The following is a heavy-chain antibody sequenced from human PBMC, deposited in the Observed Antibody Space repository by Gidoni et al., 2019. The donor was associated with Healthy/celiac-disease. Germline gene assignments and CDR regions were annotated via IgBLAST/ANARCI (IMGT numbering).Heavy chain of an antibody. J-gene: IGHJ4*02. Sequence: QVQLVQSGAEVKKPGASVKVSCKVSGYTLTELSMHWVRQAPGKGLEWMGGFDPEDGETIYAQKLQGRVTMTEDTSTDTGYMELSSLRSEDTAVYYCATGISEQLVGFDYWGQGTLVTVSS. CDR2: FDPEDGET. D-gene: IGHD6-6*01. CDR3: ATGISEQLVGFDY. V-gene: IGHV1-24*01. CDR1: GYTLTELS.